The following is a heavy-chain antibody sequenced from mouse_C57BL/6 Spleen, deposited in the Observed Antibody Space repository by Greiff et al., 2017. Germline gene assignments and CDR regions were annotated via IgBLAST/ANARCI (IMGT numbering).Heavy chain of an antibody. J-gene: IGHJ3*01. CDR1: GFNFKDYS. V-gene: IGHV14-1*01. CDR2: IGPGDGDT. CDR3: TTRYYGSSGGFAY. D-gene: IGHD1-1*01. Sequence: EVQLQQSGAELVRPGASVKLSCTASGFNFKDYSMPWVKQRPEQGLEWIGRIGPGDGDTEYAPKVQGKATMTAATSSNTAYLQLSSLKSEDTAVYYCTTRYYGSSGGFAYWGQVTLVTVSA.